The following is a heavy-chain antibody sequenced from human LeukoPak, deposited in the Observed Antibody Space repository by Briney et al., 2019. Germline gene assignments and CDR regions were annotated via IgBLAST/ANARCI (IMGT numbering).Heavy chain of an antibody. CDR3: AREDGDYEDY. Sequence: NPSETLSLTCTVSGGSISSGSYYWSWIRQPAGKGLEWIGRIYTSGSTNYNPSLKSRVTISVDTSKNQFSLKLSSVTAADTAVYYCAREDGDYEDYWGQGTLVTVSS. D-gene: IGHD4-17*01. CDR1: GGSISSGSYY. CDR2: IYTSGST. V-gene: IGHV4-61*02. J-gene: IGHJ4*02.